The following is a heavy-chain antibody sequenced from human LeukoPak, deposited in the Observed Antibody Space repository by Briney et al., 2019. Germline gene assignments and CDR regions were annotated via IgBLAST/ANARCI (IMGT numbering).Heavy chain of an antibody. V-gene: IGHV1-2*02. CDR3: ARDPGYYYGSGEDWFDP. J-gene: IGHJ5*02. CDR1: GYTFTGYY. D-gene: IGHD3-10*01. Sequence: ASVKVSCKASGYTFTGYYMHWVRQAPGQGLEWMGWINPNSGGTNYAQKFQGRVTMTRDTSISTAYMELSRLRSDDTAVYYCARDPGYYYGSGEDWFDPWGQGTLVTVPS. CDR2: INPNSGGT.